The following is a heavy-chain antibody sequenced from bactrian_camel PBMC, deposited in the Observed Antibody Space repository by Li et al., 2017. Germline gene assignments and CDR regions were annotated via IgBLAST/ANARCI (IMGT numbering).Heavy chain of an antibody. CDR2: IDSDTVTT. J-gene: IGHJ4*01. Sequence: VQLVESGGGSVQTGGSLKLSCTVNGSIKRGSLCMGWFRQVPGKEREGVAAIDSDTVTTRYLDSVKGRFTISKDNARNTLYLQMNSLKPEDTAIYVCAAVFCPTVAPRRSDEYSYWGQGTQVTVS. V-gene: IGHV3S42*01. D-gene: IGHD7*01. CDR3: AAVFCPTVAPRRSDEYSY. CDR1: GSIKRGSLC.